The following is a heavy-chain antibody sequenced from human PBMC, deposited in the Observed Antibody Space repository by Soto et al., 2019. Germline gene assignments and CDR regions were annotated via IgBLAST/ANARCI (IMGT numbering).Heavy chain of an antibody. V-gene: IGHV5-10-1*01. D-gene: IGHD6-6*01. Sequence: PGESLKISCKGSGYSFTSYWISWVRQVPGKGLEWMWRIDPSDSYTNYSPSFQGHVTISADKSISTAYLQWSSLKASDTAMYYCARQVSRQLVPYYWGQGTLVTVSS. CDR1: GYSFTSYW. CDR3: ARQVSRQLVPYY. J-gene: IGHJ4*02. CDR2: IDPSDSYT.